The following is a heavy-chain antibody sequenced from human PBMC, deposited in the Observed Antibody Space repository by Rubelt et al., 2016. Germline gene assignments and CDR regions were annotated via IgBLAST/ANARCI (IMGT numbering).Heavy chain of an antibody. CDR1: GFTFSNYR. Sequence: GGGLVKPGGSLRLSCAASGFTFSNYRMTWVRQAPGKGLEWVSSISSTSSYIYYADSVKGRFTISGDNAKNSLYLQMNSLRDDDTAVYYCARTSSSSCDYWGQGTLVTVSS. D-gene: IGHD6-6*01. CDR2: ISSTSSYI. CDR3: ARTSSSSCDY. J-gene: IGHJ4*02. V-gene: IGHV3-21*01.